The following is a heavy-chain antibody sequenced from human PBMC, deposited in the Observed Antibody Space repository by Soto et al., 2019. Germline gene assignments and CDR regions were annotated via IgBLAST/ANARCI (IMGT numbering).Heavy chain of an antibody. CDR3: AREAKDIVVVPAATGVYWYFDL. V-gene: IGHV1-69*13. J-gene: IGHJ2*01. D-gene: IGHD2-2*01. CDR2: IIPIFGTA. Sequence: SVEVSCKASGCTFSSYAISWVRQAPGQVLEWMGGIIPIFGTANYAQKFQGRVTITADESTSTAYMELSSLRSEDTAVYYCAREAKDIVVVPAATGVYWYFDLWGRGTLVTVSS. CDR1: GCTFSSYA.